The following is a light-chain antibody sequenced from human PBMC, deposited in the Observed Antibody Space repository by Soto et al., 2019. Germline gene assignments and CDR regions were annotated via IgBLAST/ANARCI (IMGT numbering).Light chain of an antibody. J-gene: IGLJ1*01. CDR1: GSDVGGYNY. Sequence: QSALTQPASVSGSPGQSITISCPGTGSDVGGYNYVSWYQQHPGKAPKLMIYDVSNRPSGVSNRFSGSKSGNTASLTISGLQAEDEADYYCSSYTSSSTLVFGTGTKLTVL. CDR3: SSYTSSSTLV. V-gene: IGLV2-14*01. CDR2: DVS.